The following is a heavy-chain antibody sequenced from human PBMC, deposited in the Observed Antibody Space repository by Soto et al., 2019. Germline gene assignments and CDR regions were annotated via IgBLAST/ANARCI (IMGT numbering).Heavy chain of an antibody. CDR2: IYYIGST. J-gene: IGHJ4*02. CDR1: GDSITNSNYY. D-gene: IGHD3-22*01. CDR3: ARGAQVYYDSSGYYYGYYFDY. Sequence: PSETLSLTCTVSGDSITNSNYYWGWFRQPPGKGLEWIAGIYYIGSTYYNPSLKSRVTISVDTSKNQFSLKLSSVTAADTAVYYCARGAQVYYDSSGYYYGYYFDYWGQGTLVTVSS. V-gene: IGHV4-39*07.